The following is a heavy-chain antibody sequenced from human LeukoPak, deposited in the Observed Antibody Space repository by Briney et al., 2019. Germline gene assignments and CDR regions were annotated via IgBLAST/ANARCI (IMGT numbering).Heavy chain of an antibody. D-gene: IGHD5-24*01. CDR3: ARVVEMATYFDY. CDR2: INPNSGGT. CDR1: GYTFTGYY. Sequence: ASVKVSCNASGYTFTGYYMHWVRQAPGQGLEWMGWINPNSGGTNYAQKFQGRVTMTRDTSISTAYMELSRLRSDDTAVYYCARVVEMATYFDYWGQGTLVSVSS. J-gene: IGHJ4*02. V-gene: IGHV1-2*02.